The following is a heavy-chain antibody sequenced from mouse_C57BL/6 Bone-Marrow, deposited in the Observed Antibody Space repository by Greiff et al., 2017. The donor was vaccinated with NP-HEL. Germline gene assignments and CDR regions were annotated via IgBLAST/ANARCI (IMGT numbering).Heavy chain of an antibody. CDR1: GFTFSSYG. J-gene: IGHJ2*01. V-gene: IGHV5-6*01. Sequence: EVMLVESGGDLVKPGGSLKLSCAASGFTFSSYGMSWVRQTPDKRLEWVATISSGGSYTYYPDSVKGRFTISRDNAKNTLYLQMSSLKSEDTAMYYCARHYYSNYFDYWGQGTTLTASS. CDR2: ISSGGSYT. CDR3: ARHYYSNYFDY. D-gene: IGHD2-5*01.